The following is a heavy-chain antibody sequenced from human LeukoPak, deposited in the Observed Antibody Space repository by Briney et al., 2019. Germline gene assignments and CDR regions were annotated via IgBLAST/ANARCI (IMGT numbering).Heavy chain of an antibody. J-gene: IGHJ4*02. CDR1: GYTFTTYY. D-gene: IGHD5-12*01. CDR2: INPSGGST. Sequence: GASVKVSCKASGYTFTTYYIHWVRQAPGQGLEWMGIINPSGGSTRHAQKFQGRVTMTRDTSSSTVYMEVSSLRSEDTAVYYCARELGGYDSLWGQGTLVTVSS. V-gene: IGHV1-46*01. CDR3: ARELGGYDSL.